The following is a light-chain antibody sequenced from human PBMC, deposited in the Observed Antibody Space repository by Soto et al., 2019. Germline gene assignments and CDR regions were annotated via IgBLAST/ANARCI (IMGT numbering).Light chain of an antibody. CDR3: QQYGSSPRT. J-gene: IGKJ5*01. Sequence: TQATGTLSLSAGERAVLSCRASQSLSSSFLARYQQKPGQAPRLLIYGASSRATGIPDRFSGSGSGTGFTLTISRLEPEDFAVYYCQQYGSSPRTFGQGPRLEI. V-gene: IGKV3-20*01. CDR2: GAS. CDR1: QSLSSSF.